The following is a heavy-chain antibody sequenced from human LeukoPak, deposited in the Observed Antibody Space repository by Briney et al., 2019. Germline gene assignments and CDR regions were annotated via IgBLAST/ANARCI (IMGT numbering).Heavy chain of an antibody. V-gene: IGHV4-30-4*08. J-gene: IGHJ5*02. Sequence: SEALSLTCTVSGGSISSGDYYWSWIRQPPGKGLEWIGDIYYSGSTYYNPSLKSRGTISVDRSKNQFSLKLSSVTAADTAVYYCARDATVTTNWFDPWGQGTLVTVSS. CDR1: GGSISSGDYY. CDR3: ARDATVTTNWFDP. CDR2: IYYSGST. D-gene: IGHD4-11*01.